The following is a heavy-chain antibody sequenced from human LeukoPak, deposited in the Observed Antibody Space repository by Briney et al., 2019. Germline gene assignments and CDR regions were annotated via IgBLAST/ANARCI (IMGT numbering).Heavy chain of an antibody. CDR3: ATAFGFWSGYGSFDY. V-gene: IGHV1-24*01. D-gene: IGHD3-3*01. CDR2: FDPEDGET. J-gene: IGHJ4*02. CDR1: GYTLTELP. Sequence: ASVKVSCKVSGYTLTELPMHWVRQAPGKGLEWMGGFDPEDGETIYAQKFQGRVTMTEDTSTDTAYMELSSLRSEDTAVYYCATAFGFWSGYGSFDYWGQGTLVTVSS.